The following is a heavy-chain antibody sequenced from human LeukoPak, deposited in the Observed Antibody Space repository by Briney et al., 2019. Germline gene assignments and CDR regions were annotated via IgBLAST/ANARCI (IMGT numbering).Heavy chain of an antibody. J-gene: IGHJ4*02. CDR3: ASGYSSSWYFGY. CDR2: IYYSESP. CDR1: GGSISSSNW. Sequence: SETLSLTCAVSGGSISSSNWWSWVRQPPGKGLEWIGFIYYSESPTYNPSLKSRVTISVDTSKNQFSLKLSSVTAADTAVYYCASGYSSSWYFGYWGQGTLVTVSS. V-gene: IGHV4-4*02. D-gene: IGHD6-13*01.